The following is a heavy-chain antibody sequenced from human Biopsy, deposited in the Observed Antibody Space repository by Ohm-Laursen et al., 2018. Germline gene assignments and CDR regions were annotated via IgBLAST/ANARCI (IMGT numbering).Heavy chain of an antibody. CDR2: FIPMFNTG. V-gene: IGHV1-69*06. CDR3: ARSMLGASTGDDAFDV. J-gene: IGHJ3*01. CDR1: GGTFSNSA. Sequence: SVKVSCKASGGTFSNSAINWVRQAPGQGLEWMGGFIPMFNTGKDAQNFQGRVTMTADKSTNTVYMELTSLRSDDTAMHYCARSMLGASTGDDAFDVWGQGTFVIVSS. D-gene: IGHD1-26*01.